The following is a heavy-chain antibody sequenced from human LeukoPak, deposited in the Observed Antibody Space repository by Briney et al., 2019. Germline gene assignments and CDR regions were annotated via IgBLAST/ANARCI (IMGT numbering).Heavy chain of an antibody. CDR3: ARGRGGDYGGNSGHFDY. D-gene: IGHD4-23*01. Sequence: GGSLRLSCAASGFTFSSYGMHWVRQAPGKGLEWVAVISYDGSNKYYADSVKGRFTISRDNSKNTLYLQMNSLRAEDTAVYYCARGRGGDYGGNSGHFDYWGQGTLVTVSS. V-gene: IGHV3-30*03. CDR1: GFTFSSYG. CDR2: ISYDGSNK. J-gene: IGHJ4*02.